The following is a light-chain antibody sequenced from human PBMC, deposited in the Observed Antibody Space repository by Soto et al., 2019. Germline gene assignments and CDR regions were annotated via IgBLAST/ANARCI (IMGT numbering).Light chain of an antibody. CDR1: SSDVGGYNY. J-gene: IGLJ1*01. V-gene: IGLV2-14*01. Sequence: QSALTQPASVSGSPGQSITISCTGTSSDVGGYNYVSWYQQHPGKAPKLIIYEVSNRPSGVSNRFSGSKSGNTASLTISGLQAEDEADYYCNSYTSSSSSYVFGTGTKLTV. CDR3: NSYTSSSSSYV. CDR2: EVS.